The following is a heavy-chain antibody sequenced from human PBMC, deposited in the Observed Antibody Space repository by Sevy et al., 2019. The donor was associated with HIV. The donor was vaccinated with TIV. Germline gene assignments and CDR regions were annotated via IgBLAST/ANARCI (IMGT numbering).Heavy chain of an antibody. D-gene: IGHD3-10*01. CDR3: ARVRGTISPYYYFGMDV. Sequence: GGSLRLSCTASGFTFGDYAMNWLRQAPGKGLEWVGFIRSNTFGATTEYAASVKGRFTISRDDSKSIAYLQMNSLKTEDTAVYFCARVRGTISPYYYFGMDVRGQWTTVTDSS. CDR2: IRSNTFGATT. V-gene: IGHV3-49*03. J-gene: IGHJ6*02. CDR1: GFTFGDYA.